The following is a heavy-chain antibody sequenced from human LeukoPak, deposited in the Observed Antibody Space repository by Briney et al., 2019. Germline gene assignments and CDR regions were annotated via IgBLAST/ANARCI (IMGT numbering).Heavy chain of an antibody. Sequence: ASVKVSCKASGYTFTGYYMHWVRQAPGQGLEWMGRINPNSGGTNYTQKFQGRVTMTRDTSISTAYMELSRLRSDDTAVYYCARAAQRYASGWYPGYWGQGTLVTVSS. D-gene: IGHD6-19*01. J-gene: IGHJ4*02. V-gene: IGHV1-2*06. CDR2: INPNSGGT. CDR3: ARAAQRYASGWYPGY. CDR1: GYTFTGYY.